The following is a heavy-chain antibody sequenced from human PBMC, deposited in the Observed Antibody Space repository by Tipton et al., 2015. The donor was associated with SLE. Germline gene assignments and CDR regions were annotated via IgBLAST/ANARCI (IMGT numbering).Heavy chain of an antibody. Sequence: QSGPEVKKPGASVKVSCEASGYTFTGYYIHWVRQAPGQGLEWMGMINPSGGSTTYTQKFQGRVTMTSDTSTSTVYMDLSSLRSEDTAVYYCARSPSATRPIDSWGQGTLVTVSS. CDR2: INPSGGST. D-gene: IGHD6-19*01. CDR1: GYTFTGYY. V-gene: IGHV1-46*01. CDR3: ARSPSATRPIDS. J-gene: IGHJ4*02.